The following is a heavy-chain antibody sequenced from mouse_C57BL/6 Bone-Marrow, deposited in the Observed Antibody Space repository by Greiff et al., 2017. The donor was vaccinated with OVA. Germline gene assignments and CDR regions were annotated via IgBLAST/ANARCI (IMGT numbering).Heavy chain of an antibody. CDR2: IDPSDSYT. D-gene: IGHD2-4*01. CDR1: GYTFTSYW. CDR3: AREKYYDYGGGYWYFDV. Sequence: QVHVKQPGAELVKPGASVKLSCKASGYTFTSYWMQWVKQRPGQGLAWIGEIDPSDSYTNYNQKFKGKATLTVDTSSSTACMQLSSLTSEDAAVYYCAREKYYDYGGGYWYFDVWGTGTTVTVSS. V-gene: IGHV1-50*01. J-gene: IGHJ1*03.